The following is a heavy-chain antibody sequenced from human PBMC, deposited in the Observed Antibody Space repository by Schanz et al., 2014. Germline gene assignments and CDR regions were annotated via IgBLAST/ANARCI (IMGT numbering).Heavy chain of an antibody. J-gene: IGHJ4*02. CDR2: ISSSSTYI. CDR3: ARDLISSGWYG. CDR1: GFTFSTYT. Sequence: DVQLVESGGGLVKPGGSLRLSCAASGFTFSTYTMNWVRQAPGKGLEWVSSISSSSTYIYYTDSLKGRFTISRDNAKNSLYLQMNSLRVEDTAVYYCARDLISSGWYGWGQGTLVTVSS. D-gene: IGHD6-19*01. V-gene: IGHV3-21*02.